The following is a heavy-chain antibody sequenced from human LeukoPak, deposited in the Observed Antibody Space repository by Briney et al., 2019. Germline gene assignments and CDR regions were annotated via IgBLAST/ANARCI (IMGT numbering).Heavy chain of an antibody. J-gene: IGHJ4*02. V-gene: IGHV4-39*01. D-gene: IGHD5-18*01. CDR1: GGSISSSSYY. CDR3: VRSPWIQLWFGYYFDY. CDR2: FYYSGST. Sequence: SETLSLTCTVSGGSISSSSYYWDWIRQPPGKGLEWIGSFYYSGSTYYNPSLKSRVTISGDTSKNQFSLKLSSVTAADTAVYYCVRSPWIQLWFGYYFDYWGQGSLVTVSS.